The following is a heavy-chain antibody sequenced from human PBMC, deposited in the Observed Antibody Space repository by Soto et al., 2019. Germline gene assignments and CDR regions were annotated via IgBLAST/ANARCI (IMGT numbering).Heavy chain of an antibody. CDR1: GGTFSSYA. D-gene: IGHD2-15*01. CDR3: ARAPIRYCSGGSCYATLDP. V-gene: IGHV1-69*13. CDR2: IIPIFGTA. J-gene: IGHJ5*02. Sequence: SVKVSCKASGGTFSSYAISWVRQAPGQGLEWVGGIIPIFGTANYAQKFQGRVTITADESTSTAYMELSSLRSEDTAVYYCARAPIRYCSGGSCYATLDPWGQGTLVTVSS.